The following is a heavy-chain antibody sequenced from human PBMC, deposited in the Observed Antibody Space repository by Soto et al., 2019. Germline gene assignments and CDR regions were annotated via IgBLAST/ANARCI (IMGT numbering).Heavy chain of an antibody. J-gene: IGHJ5*02. CDR2: IYTSGST. V-gene: IGHV4-4*07. CDR1: GGSISSYY. D-gene: IGHD3-3*01. CDR3: ARSYTIFGVVIRDYWFDP. Sequence: PSETLSLTCTVSGGSISSYYWSWIRQPAGKGLEWIGRIYTSGSTNYNPSLKSRVTMSVDTSKNQFSLKLSSVTAADTAVYYCARSYTIFGVVIRDYWFDPWGQGTLVTVSS.